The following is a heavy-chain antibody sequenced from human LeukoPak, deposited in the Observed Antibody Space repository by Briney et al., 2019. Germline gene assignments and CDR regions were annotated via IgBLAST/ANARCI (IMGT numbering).Heavy chain of an antibody. J-gene: IGHJ4*02. V-gene: IGHV2-70*11. CDR2: IDCDDDK. CDR3: ARSAHYFGWGSYCKSEKDY. CDR1: GFSLSTSGMC. D-gene: IGHD3-10*01. Sequence: SGPTLVNPTQTLTLTCTFSGFSLSTSGMCVSWIRQPPGKALAWLARIDCDDDKYYSTSLKTRLTISKDTSKNQVVLPMTNMDRVDAAPYYCARSAHYFGWGSYCKSEKDYWGQGTLATVSS.